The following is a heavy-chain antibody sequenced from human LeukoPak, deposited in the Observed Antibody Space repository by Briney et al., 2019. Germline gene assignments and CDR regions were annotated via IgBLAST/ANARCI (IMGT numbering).Heavy chain of an antibody. J-gene: IGHJ6*02. D-gene: IGHD3-10*01. V-gene: IGHV3-21*01. Sequence: GGSLRLSCAASGFTFSDYSLNWVRQAPGKGLEWVSSISSSGNYIYYADSVKGRFTISRDNSKNTLYLQMNSLRAEDTAVYYCAKDRASITMVRGVIIYYYYGMDVWGQGTTVTVSS. CDR3: AKDRASITMVRGVIIYYYYGMDV. CDR1: GFTFSDYS. CDR2: ISSSGNYI.